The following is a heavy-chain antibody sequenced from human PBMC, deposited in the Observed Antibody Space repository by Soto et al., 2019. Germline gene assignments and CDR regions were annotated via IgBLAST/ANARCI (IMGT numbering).Heavy chain of an antibody. D-gene: IGHD6-13*01. J-gene: IGHJ4*02. CDR2: IYYSGST. Sequence: PSETLSLTCTVSGVSISSYYWSWIRQPPGKGLEWIGYIYYSGSTNYNPSLKSRVTISVDTSKNQFSLKLSSVTAADTAVYYCATTIAAAGVFDYWGQGTLVTVSS. V-gene: IGHV4-59*01. CDR3: ATTIAAAGVFDY. CDR1: GVSISSYY.